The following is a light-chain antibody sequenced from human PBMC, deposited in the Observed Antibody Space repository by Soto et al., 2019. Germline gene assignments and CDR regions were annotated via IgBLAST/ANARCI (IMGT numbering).Light chain of an antibody. V-gene: IGLV1-44*01. CDR1: NSNIGSNT. J-gene: IGLJ2*01. CDR3: AVWDDSLRGRV. Sequence: SVLTQPPSASGTPGQRVTISCSGSNSNIGSNTVNWYQQFPGTAPRFLIYGNDLRPSGVPDRFSASKSGTSASLAISGLQSEDEADYYCAVWDDSLRGRVFGGGTKFTVL. CDR2: GND.